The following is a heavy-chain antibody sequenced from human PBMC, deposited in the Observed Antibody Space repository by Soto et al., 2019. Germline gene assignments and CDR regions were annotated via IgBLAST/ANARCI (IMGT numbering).Heavy chain of an antibody. CDR2: IYYSGRT. Sequence: QVHLQESGPGLVKPSETLSLTCTVSGGSISPYYWSWIRQPPGKGLEWIGYIYYSGRTNYNPSLRSRVTISVDTSTNQFSLKLSSVTAADTAVYFCARVPSGDSVYWYFHLWGRGSLVTVSS. J-gene: IGHJ2*01. CDR1: GGSISPYY. CDR3: ARVPSGDSVYWYFHL. V-gene: IGHV4-59*01. D-gene: IGHD4-17*01.